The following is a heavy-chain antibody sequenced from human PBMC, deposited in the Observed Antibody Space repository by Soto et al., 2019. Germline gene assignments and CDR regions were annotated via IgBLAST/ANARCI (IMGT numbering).Heavy chain of an antibody. CDR1: GFTFSSYG. Sequence: HPGGSLRLSCAASGFTFSSYGMHWVRQAPGKGLEWVAVISYDGSNKYYADSVKGRFTISRDNSKNTLYLQMNSLRAEDTAVYYCAKDIRVYCSSTSCYTGRYYYYGMDVWGQGTTVTVS. CDR2: ISYDGSNK. J-gene: IGHJ6*02. CDR3: AKDIRVYCSSTSCYTGRYYYYGMDV. D-gene: IGHD2-2*02. V-gene: IGHV3-30*18.